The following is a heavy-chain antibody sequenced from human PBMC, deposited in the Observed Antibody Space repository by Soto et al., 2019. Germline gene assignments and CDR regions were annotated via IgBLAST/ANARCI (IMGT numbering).Heavy chain of an antibody. CDR3: ARDSRDGYNYHFDY. V-gene: IGHV3-30-3*01. CDR2: ISYDGSNK. CDR1: GFTFSSYA. Sequence: GGSLRLSCAASGFTFSSYAMHWVRQAPGKGLEWVAVISYDGSNKYYADSVKGRFTISRDNSKNTLYLQMNSLRAEDTAVYYCARDSRDGYNYHFDYWGQGTLVTVSS. J-gene: IGHJ4*02. D-gene: IGHD5-12*01.